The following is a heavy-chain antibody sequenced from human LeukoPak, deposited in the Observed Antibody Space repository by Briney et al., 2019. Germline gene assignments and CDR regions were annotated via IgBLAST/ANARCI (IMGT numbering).Heavy chain of an antibody. D-gene: IGHD2-15*01. CDR3: ALGYCGGGSCYAREYFQH. CDR2: IYYSGST. J-gene: IGHJ1*01. CDR1: GGSISSGGYY. V-gene: IGHV4-31*03. Sequence: TPSQTLSLTCTVSGGSISSGGYYWTWIRQHPGKGLEWNGYIYYSGSTYYNPSLKSRVTISVDTSKNQFSLRLSSVTAADTAVYYCALGYCGGGSCYAREYFQHWGQGTLVTVSS.